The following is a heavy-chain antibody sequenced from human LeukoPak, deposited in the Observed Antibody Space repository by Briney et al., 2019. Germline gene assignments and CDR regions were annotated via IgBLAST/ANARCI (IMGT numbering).Heavy chain of an antibody. J-gene: IGHJ4*02. D-gene: IGHD4-17*01. V-gene: IGHV3-23*01. CDR2: IGGSGGST. CDR3: AKFTYGDYPDY. Sequence: GRSLRLSCAASGFTFTSYGMTWVRQAPGRGLEWVSAIGGSGGSTFYADSVKGRFTIFRDNSKNTLYLQMNSLRAEDTAVYYCAKFTYGDYPDYWGQGTPVTVSS. CDR1: GFTFTSYG.